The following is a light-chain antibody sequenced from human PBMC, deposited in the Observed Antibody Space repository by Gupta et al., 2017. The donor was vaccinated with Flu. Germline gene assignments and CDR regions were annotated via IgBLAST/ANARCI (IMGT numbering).Light chain of an antibody. Sequence: GERATLSCRASQSVSSYLAWYQQKPGQAPRLLIYDASNRATGIPARFSGSGSGTDFTLTISSLEPEDFAVYYCQQRSNWPPVFGGGTKVEIK. CDR1: QSVSSY. J-gene: IGKJ4*01. V-gene: IGKV3-11*01. CDR2: DAS. CDR3: QQRSNWPPV.